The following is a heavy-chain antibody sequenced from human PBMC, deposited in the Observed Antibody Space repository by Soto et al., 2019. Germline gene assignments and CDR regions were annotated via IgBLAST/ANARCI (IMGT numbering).Heavy chain of an antibody. CDR2: IYHSGST. CDR1: GGSISSSNW. Sequence: SETLSLTCAVSGGSISSSNWWSWVRQPPGKGLEWIGEIYHSGSTNYNPSLKSRVTISVDKSKNQFSLKLSSVTAADTAVYYCARGGSSSWYGNWFEPWGQGTLVTVSS. J-gene: IGHJ5*02. V-gene: IGHV4-4*02. D-gene: IGHD6-13*01. CDR3: ARGGSSSWYGNWFEP.